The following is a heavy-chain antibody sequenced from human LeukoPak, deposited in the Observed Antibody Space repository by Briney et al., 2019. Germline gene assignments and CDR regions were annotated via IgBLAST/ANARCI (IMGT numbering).Heavy chain of an antibody. CDR2: INHNSGGT. V-gene: IGHV1-2*02. D-gene: IGHD2-15*01. J-gene: IGHJ3*02. CDR1: GYTFTGYY. CDR3: GNLLEEAVNEAFDI. Sequence: AAVQVSCQGSGYTFTGYYMHWVRQPPAQGLEWMGWINHNSGGTNYAQTFQGKATMTRDTSFSTADRELSRLRSDAVGVYYCGNLLEEAVNEAFDIWGQGTMVTVSS.